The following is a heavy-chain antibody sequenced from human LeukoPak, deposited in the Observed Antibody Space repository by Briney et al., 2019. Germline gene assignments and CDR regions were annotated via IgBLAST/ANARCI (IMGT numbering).Heavy chain of an antibody. CDR1: GGSISSDGNC. Sequence: SQTLSLTCTVSGGSISSDGNCWSWIRQHPGKGLEWIGYIYYSGSTNYNPSLKSRVTISVDTSKNQFSLKLSSVTAADTAVYYCARDIPPNCTNGVCYSGNWFDPWGQGTLVTVSS. V-gene: IGHV4-31*03. CDR2: IYYSGST. D-gene: IGHD2-8*01. CDR3: ARDIPPNCTNGVCYSGNWFDP. J-gene: IGHJ5*02.